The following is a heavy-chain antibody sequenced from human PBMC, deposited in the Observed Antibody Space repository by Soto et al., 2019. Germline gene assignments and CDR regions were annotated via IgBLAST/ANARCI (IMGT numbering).Heavy chain of an antibody. CDR2: IYWNDDK. CDR3: AHLKWLVRFDY. D-gene: IGHD6-19*01. V-gene: IGHV2-5*01. CDR1: GFSLSTSGVG. Sequence: SAPTPVNPTQTLTLTCTFSGFSLSTSGVGVGWIRQPPGKALEWLALIYWNDDKRYSPSLKSRLTITKDTSKNQVVLTMTNMDPVDTATYYCAHLKWLVRFDYWGQGTLVTVSS. J-gene: IGHJ4*02.